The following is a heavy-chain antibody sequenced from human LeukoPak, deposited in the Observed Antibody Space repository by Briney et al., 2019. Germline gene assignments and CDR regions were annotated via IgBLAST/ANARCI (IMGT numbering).Heavy chain of an antibody. CDR3: ARVPGCSSTSCYSYWFDP. D-gene: IGHD2-2*01. V-gene: IGHV3-7*04. CDR2: IKQDGSEK. CDR1: GFTFSSYE. Sequence: PGGSLRLSCAASGFTFSSYEMSWVRQAPGKGLEWVANIKQDGSEKYYVDSVKGRFTISRDNAKNSLYLQMNSLRAEDTAVYYCARVPGCSSTSCYSYWFDPWGQGTLVTVSS. J-gene: IGHJ5*02.